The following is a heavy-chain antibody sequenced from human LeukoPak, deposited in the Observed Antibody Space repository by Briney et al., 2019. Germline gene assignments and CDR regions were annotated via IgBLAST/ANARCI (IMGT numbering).Heavy chain of an antibody. D-gene: IGHD3-22*01. V-gene: IGHV4-34*01. CDR1: GGSFSGYY. CDR2: INHSGST. Sequence: PSETLSLTCAVYGGSFSGYYWSWIRQPPGKGLELIGEINHSGSTNYNPSLKSRVTISVDTSKNQFSLKLSSVTAADTAVYYCARACYDSSGFDAFDIWGQGTMVTVSS. J-gene: IGHJ3*02. CDR3: ARACYDSSGFDAFDI.